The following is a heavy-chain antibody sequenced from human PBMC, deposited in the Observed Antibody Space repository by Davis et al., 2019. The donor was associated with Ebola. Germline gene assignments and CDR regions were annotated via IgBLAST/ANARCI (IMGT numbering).Heavy chain of an antibody. D-gene: IGHD3-9*01. J-gene: IGHJ6*02. V-gene: IGHV1-46*01. CDR1: GYTFTSYY. CDR2: INPSGGST. CDR3: ARELVSGYFDWSKSYYYGMDV. Sequence: ASVKVSCKASGYTFTSYYMHWVRQAPGQGLEWMGIINPSGGSTSYAQKFQGRVTMTRDTSTSTVYMELSSLRSEDTAVYYCARELVSGYFDWSKSYYYGMDVWGQGTTVTVSS.